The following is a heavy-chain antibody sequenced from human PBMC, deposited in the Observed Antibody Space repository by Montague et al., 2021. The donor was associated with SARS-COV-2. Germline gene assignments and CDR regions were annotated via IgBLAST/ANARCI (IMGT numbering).Heavy chain of an antibody. D-gene: IGHD6-13*01. Sequence: CAISGDSVGVEAPRCRWDGHTPSLELQLQRITYYRFERYYDYAVSVKSRMTISPDTSKNQFSLQLSSVTPEDRAVYYCARDPRYSLSWSFDYWGQGTLVTVSS. CDR1: GDSVGVEAPR. CDR2: TYYRFERYY. V-gene: IGHV6-1*01. J-gene: IGHJ4*02. CDR3: ARDPRYSLSWSFDY.